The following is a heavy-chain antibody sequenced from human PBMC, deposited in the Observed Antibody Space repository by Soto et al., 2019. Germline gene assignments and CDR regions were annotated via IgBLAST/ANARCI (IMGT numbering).Heavy chain of an antibody. CDR1: VGTFSSYA. Sequence: ASVKVSCKASVGTFSSYAISCVRHAPGQGLEWMGEIIPIFGTANYAQKFQGRVTITADESTSTAYMELSSLRSEDTAVYYCARGLYCSSTSCYPRVDYYYYGMDVWGQATTVTVSS. CDR3: ARGLYCSSTSCYPRVDYYYYGMDV. D-gene: IGHD2-2*01. J-gene: IGHJ6*02. CDR2: IIPIFGTA. V-gene: IGHV1-69*13.